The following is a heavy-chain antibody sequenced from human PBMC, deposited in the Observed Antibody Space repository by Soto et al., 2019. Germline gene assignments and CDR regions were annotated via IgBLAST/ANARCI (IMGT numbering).Heavy chain of an antibody. V-gene: IGHV4-59*01. D-gene: IGHD6-25*01. J-gene: IGHJ5*02. CDR2: IHYSGST. CDR3: ARGGVAARKGRWFDP. Sequence: PSETLSLTCTVSGGSISSYYWGWIRQPPGKGLEWTGYIHYSGSTNYNPSLRSRVTISVDTPKNQFSLKVNSMTAADTAIYYCARGGVAARKGRWFDPWGQGTLVTVSS. CDR1: GGSISSYY.